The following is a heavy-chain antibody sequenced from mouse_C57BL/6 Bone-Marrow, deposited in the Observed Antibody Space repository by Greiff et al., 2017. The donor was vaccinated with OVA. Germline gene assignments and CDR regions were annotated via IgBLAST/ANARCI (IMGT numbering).Heavy chain of an antibody. Sequence: QVQLQQPGAELVMPGASVKLSCKASGYTFTSYWMHWVKQRPGQGLEWIGEIDPSDSYTNYNQKFKGKSTLTVDKSSSTAYMQLSSLTSEDSAVYYCERIYYGSSYWYFDVWGTGTTVTVSA. CDR2: IDPSDSYT. D-gene: IGHD1-1*01. J-gene: IGHJ1*03. CDR1: GYTFTSYW. V-gene: IGHV1-69*01. CDR3: ERIYYGSSYWYFDV.